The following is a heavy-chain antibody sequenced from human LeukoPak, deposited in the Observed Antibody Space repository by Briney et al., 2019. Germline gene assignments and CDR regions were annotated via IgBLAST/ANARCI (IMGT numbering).Heavy chain of an antibody. D-gene: IGHD1-26*01. V-gene: IGHV3-21*01. Sequence: PGGSLRLSCAASGFTFSTYIMNWFRQAPGKGLEWVSSISVGSGHIYYADSVRGRFTISRDNAKNSLYLQMNSLRVEDTDVYSCERSYGTTTGGPVYWGQGTLVTVSS. J-gene: IGHJ4*02. CDR2: ISVGSGHI. CDR3: ERSYGTTTGGPVY. CDR1: GFTFSTYI.